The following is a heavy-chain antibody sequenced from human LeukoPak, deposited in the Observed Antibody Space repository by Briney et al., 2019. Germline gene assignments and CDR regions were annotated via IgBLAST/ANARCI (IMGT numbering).Heavy chain of an antibody. CDR1: GFTVSSNY. CDR3: AKELTARLLWFGELSAFDY. J-gene: IGHJ4*02. D-gene: IGHD3-10*01. Sequence: PGGSLRLSCAASGFTVSSNYMSWVRQAPGKGLEWVSVIYSGGSTYYADSVTGRFTISRDNSENTLYLQMNSLRAEDTAVYYCAKELTARLLWFGELSAFDYWGQGTLVTVSS. CDR2: IYSGGST. V-gene: IGHV3-53*05.